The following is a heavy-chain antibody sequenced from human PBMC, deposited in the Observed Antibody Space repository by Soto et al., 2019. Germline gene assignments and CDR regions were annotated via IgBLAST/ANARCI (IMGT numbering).Heavy chain of an antibody. V-gene: IGHV3-23*01. Sequence: GFLRPPWTAFWFTFSNFAISWVRQAPGKGLEWVSTFSSSGGGTYYADSVKGRFTISRDNSKNTLYLQMNSLRAEDTAVYYCTKANRYCSGANCFTFDYWGLGTLVTVSS. CDR2: FSSSGGGT. CDR1: WFTFSNFA. D-gene: IGHD2-15*01. CDR3: TKANRYCSGANCFTFDY. J-gene: IGHJ4*02.